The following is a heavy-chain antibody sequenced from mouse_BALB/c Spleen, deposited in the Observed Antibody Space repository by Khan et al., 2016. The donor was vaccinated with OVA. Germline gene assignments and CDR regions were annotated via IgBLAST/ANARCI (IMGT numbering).Heavy chain of an antibody. V-gene: IGHV5-6-4*01. CDR2: ITSGGSYT. Sequence: EVELVESGGGLVKPGGSLRLSCEASGFTISSYSMSWVRQTPEKRLEWVATITSGGSYTYYPDSVQGRFTISRDNAKNTLYLQMSSLKSEDTAIYYCTRDRNYYGSSFYFDYWGQGTTLTVSS. CDR1: GFTISSYS. J-gene: IGHJ2*01. CDR3: TRDRNYYGSSFYFDY. D-gene: IGHD1-1*01.